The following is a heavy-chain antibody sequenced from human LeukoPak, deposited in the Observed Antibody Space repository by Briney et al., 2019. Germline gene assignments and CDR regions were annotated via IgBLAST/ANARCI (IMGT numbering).Heavy chain of an antibody. CDR3: ARGRGQWFGETNWFDP. V-gene: IGHV1-2*02. CDR2: INPNSGGA. J-gene: IGHJ5*02. Sequence: ASVKVSCKASGYTFTGYYIHWVRQAPGQGLEWMGWINPNSGGANYVQKFQGRVTMTSDTSISTAYMELTRLRSDDTAVYYCARGRGQWFGETNWFDPWGQGTLVTVSS. CDR1: GYTFTGYY. D-gene: IGHD3-10*01.